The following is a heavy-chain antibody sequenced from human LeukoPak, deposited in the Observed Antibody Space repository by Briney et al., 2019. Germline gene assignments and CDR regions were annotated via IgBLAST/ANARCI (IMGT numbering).Heavy chain of an antibody. CDR1: GFTVSSNY. CDR3: ARDIDERGKFDY. CDR2: LYSTGDT. J-gene: IGHJ4*02. Sequence: PGGSVRLSCAASGFTVSSNYMTWVRQAPGKGLEWVSVLYSTGDTYYADSVKGRFTISRDNSKNTLYLQMSNLRAEDTAVYYCARDIDERGKFDYWGQGTLATVSS. D-gene: IGHD3-16*02. V-gene: IGHV3-66*01.